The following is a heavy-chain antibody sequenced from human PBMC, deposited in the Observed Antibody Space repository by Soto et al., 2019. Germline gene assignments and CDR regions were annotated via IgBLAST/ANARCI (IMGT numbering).Heavy chain of an antibody. D-gene: IGHD6-19*01. V-gene: IGHV3-33*01. J-gene: IGHJ5*02. CDR1: GFTFSSYG. CDR3: ARSYSSGWYRQPSWFDP. CDR2: LWYDGSNK. Sequence: QVQLVESGGGVVQPGRSLRLSCAASGFTFSSYGMHWVRQAPGKGLEWVAVLWYDGSNKYYADSVKGRFTISRDKSKNSLYLHMKSLRAEDTAVYCCARSYSSGWYRQPSWFDPWGQGTLVTVSS.